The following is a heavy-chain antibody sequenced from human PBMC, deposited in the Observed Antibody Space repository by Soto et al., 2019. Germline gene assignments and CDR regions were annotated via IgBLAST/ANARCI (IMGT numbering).Heavy chain of an antibody. J-gene: IGHJ6*02. CDR2: IYYSGST. V-gene: IGHV4-31*03. CDR1: GGSISSGAYY. CDR3: AASCVGCGGFNYYGMDV. Sequence: QVQLQESGPGLVKPSQTLSLTCTVSGGSISSGAYYWSWIRQHPGKGLEWIGYIYYSGSTYYNPXLKSRVTLSVDXSXNXVSLKLSSVTAADTAVYYCAASCVGCGGFNYYGMDVWGQGTTVTVSS. D-gene: IGHD2-21*01.